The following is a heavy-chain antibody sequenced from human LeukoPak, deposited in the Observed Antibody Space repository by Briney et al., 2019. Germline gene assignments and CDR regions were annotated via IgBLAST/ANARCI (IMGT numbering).Heavy chain of an antibody. J-gene: IGHJ6*02. CDR2: TYYRSKWYN. V-gene: IGHV6-1*01. CDR3: ARSGDPTVYYYYGMDV. Sequence: SQTLSLTCAISGDSFSSNSAAWNWIRQSPSRGLEWLGRTYYRSKWYNDYAVSVKSRITINPDTSKNQFSLQLNSVTPEDTAVYYCARSGDPTVYYYYGMDVWGQGTTVTVSS. D-gene: IGHD4-17*01. CDR1: GDSFSSNSAA.